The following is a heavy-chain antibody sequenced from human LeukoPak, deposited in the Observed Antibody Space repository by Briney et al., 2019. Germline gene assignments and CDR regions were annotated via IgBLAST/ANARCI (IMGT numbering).Heavy chain of an antibody. CDR3: ANPRYDSSGYYCVD. Sequence: PAASVKVSCKASGYTFTDYTMHWLRQAPGQRLDWMGWINGGSGNTKYSPEFQGRVTITRDTSASTAYMELSSLRSEDTAVYYCANPRYDSSGYYCVDWGQGTLVTVSS. CDR1: GYTFTDYT. CDR2: INGGSGNT. J-gene: IGHJ4*02. V-gene: IGHV1-3*01. D-gene: IGHD3-22*01.